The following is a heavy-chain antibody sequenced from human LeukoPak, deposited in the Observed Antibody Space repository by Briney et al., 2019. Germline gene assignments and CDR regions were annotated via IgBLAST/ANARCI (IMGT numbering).Heavy chain of an antibody. CDR2: TYYRSKWYN. D-gene: IGHD2-21*01. CDR1: GNRVSSNTAA. J-gene: IGHJ4*02. Sequence: PSQTLSLTCAISGNRVSSNTAAWNWGRQSPSRGLVWLGRTYYRSKWYNDYAVCVKSRITINPDTSKNQFSLQLNSVTPEDTAIYYCARAGHIAGDFDYWGQGTLVTVSS. CDR3: ARAGHIAGDFDY. V-gene: IGHV6-1*01.